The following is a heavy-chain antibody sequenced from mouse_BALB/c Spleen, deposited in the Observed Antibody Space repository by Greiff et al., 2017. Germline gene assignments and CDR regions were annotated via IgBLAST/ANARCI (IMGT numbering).Heavy chain of an antibody. CDR1: GYTFTDYA. CDR3: ARGTDGYYD. D-gene: IGHD2-3*01. V-gene: IGHV1S137*01. Sequence: VQGVESGAELVRPGVSVKISCKGSGYTFTDYAMHWVKQSHAKSLEWIGVISTYYGDASYNQKFKGKATMTVDKSSSTAYMELARLTSEDSAIYYCARGTDGYYDWGQGTTLTVSS. J-gene: IGHJ2*01. CDR2: ISTYYGDA.